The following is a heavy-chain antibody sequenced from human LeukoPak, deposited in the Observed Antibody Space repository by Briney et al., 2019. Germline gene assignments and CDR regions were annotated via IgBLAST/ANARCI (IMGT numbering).Heavy chain of an antibody. CDR3: ARELRRFGELLYTT. J-gene: IGHJ4*02. D-gene: IGHD3-10*01. CDR2: INHSGST. CDR1: GGSISGYY. V-gene: IGHV4-34*01. Sequence: KTSETLSLTCAVYGGSISGYYWSWIRQPPGKGLEWIGEINHSGSTNYNPSLKSRVTISVDTSKNQFSLKLSSVTAADTAVYYCARELRRFGELLYTTWGQGTLVTVSS.